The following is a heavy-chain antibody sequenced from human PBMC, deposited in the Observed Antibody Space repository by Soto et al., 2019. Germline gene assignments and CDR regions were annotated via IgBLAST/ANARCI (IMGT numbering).Heavy chain of an antibody. D-gene: IGHD3-22*01. Sequence: SETLSLTSAVYGGSFSGYYWSWIRQPPGKGREWIGEINHSGSTNYNPSLKSRVTISVDTSKNQFSLKLSSVTAADTAVCYCASWDYYDSSGYYPKSHYSFDYWGQGTLVTVYS. V-gene: IGHV4-34*01. CDR1: GGSFSGYY. CDR2: INHSGST. CDR3: ASWDYYDSSGYYPKSHYSFDY. J-gene: IGHJ4*02.